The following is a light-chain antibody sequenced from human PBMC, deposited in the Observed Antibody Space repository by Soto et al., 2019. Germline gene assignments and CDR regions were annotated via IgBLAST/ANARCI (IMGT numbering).Light chain of an antibody. CDR3: QQSYRTPVT. CDR1: QSISSY. CDR2: AAS. J-gene: IGKJ1*01. V-gene: IGKV1-39*01. Sequence: DIQMTQSPSSLSASVGDRVTITCRASQSISSYLNWYQQKPGKAPKLLIYAASSLQSGVPSRFSGSGSGTDFTLTITSLQPEDFETYYCQQSYRTPVTFGQGTKVEIK.